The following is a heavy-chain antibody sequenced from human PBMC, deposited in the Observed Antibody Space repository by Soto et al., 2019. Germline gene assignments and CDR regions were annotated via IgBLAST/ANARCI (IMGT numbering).Heavy chain of an antibody. D-gene: IGHD6-13*01. V-gene: IGHV1-2*02. Sequence: GASVKVSCKASGYTFTSYGISWVRQAPGQGPEWMGWINPNSGGTKYVQKFQGRVTMTRDTSIITVYLELRRLRPDDTAVYYCARGWGIAAPGPNWFDPWGQGTLVTVSS. J-gene: IGHJ5*02. CDR1: GYTFTSYG. CDR3: ARGWGIAAPGPNWFDP. CDR2: INPNSGGT.